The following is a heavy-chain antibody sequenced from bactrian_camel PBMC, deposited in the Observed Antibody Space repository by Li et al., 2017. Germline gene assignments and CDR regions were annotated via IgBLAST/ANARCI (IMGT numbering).Heavy chain of an antibody. J-gene: IGHJ6*01. Sequence: VQLVESGGALVRPGGSLRLSCAASGLTFSSFDMAWVRQAPGKGLEWVSVLPSGHGSTYYADSVKGRFIISRDDPKSTLYLQMNSLKTEDSGVYYCATERGAGYEDYSDLEQLDFGYWGQGTQ. CDR2: LPSGHGST. D-gene: IGHD4*01. CDR1: GLTFSSFD. CDR3: ATERGAGYEDYSDLEQLDFGY. V-gene: IGHV3S40*01.